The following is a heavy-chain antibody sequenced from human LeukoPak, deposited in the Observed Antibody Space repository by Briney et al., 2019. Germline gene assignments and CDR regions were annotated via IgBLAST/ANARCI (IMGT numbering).Heavy chain of an antibody. J-gene: IGHJ1*01. CDR3: ARVKEEQWLGVGQH. Sequence: GGSLRLPFAASGFTFSSYSMNWVRQAPGKGLKWVSSISSSSSYIYYADSVKGRFTISRDNAKNSLYLQMNRLRAEDTAVYYCARVKEEQWLGVGQHWGQGTLVTVSS. V-gene: IGHV3-21*01. CDR2: ISSSSSYI. D-gene: IGHD6-19*01. CDR1: GFTFSSYS.